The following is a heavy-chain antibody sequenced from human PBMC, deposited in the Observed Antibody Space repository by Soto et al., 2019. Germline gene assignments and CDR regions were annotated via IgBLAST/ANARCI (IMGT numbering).Heavy chain of an antibody. V-gene: IGHV4-39*01. CDR3: ARLLGYCSSTSCSHFDY. D-gene: IGHD2-2*01. Sequence: QLQLQESGPGLVKPSETLSLTCTVSGGSISSSSYYWGWIRQPPGKGLEWIGSIYYSGSTYYNPSLKRRVTISVDTSKNQFSLKLSSVTAADTAVYYCARLLGYCSSTSCSHFDYWGQGTLVTVSS. J-gene: IGHJ4*02. CDR1: GGSISSSSYY. CDR2: IYYSGST.